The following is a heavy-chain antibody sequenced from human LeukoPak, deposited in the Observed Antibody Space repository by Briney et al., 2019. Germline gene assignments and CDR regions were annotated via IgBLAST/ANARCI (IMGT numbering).Heavy chain of an antibody. J-gene: IGHJ4*02. V-gene: IGHV1-2*02. CDR2: INPNSGGT. D-gene: IGHD6-19*01. Sequence: ASVKVSCKASGYTFTGYYMHWVRQAPGQGLGWMGWINPNSGGTNSPQKFQGRVTMTRDTSISTAYMELSRLRSDDTAVYYCARDSRYSSGWHFDYWGQGTLVTVSS. CDR3: ARDSRYSSGWHFDY. CDR1: GYTFTGYY.